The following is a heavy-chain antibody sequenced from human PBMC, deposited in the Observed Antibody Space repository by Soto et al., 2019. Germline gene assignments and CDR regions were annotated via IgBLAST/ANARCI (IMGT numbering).Heavy chain of an antibody. J-gene: IGHJ4*02. CDR3: ATLPGVVVTARNYFDY. V-gene: IGHV1-24*01. D-gene: IGHD2-21*02. CDR2: FDPEDGET. CDR1: GYTLTELS. Sequence: QVQLVQSGAEVKKPGASVKVSCKVSGYTLTELSMHWVRQAPGKGLEWMGGFDPEDGETIYGQKFQGRVTMTEDTSTDTAYMELSSLRSEETAVYYCATLPGVVVTARNYFDYWGQGTLVTVSS.